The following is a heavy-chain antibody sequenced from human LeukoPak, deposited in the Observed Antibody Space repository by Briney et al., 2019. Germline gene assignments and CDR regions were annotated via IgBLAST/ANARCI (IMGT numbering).Heavy chain of an antibody. J-gene: IGHJ4*02. CDR2: IYYSGST. Sequence: SETLSLTCTVSGGSISSSSYYWGWIRQPPGQGLEWIGSIYYSGSTYYNPSLKSRVTISVDTSKNQFSLKLSSVTAADTAVYYCARVGGYSYLDYWGQGTLVTVSS. CDR1: GGSISSSSYY. CDR3: ARVGGYSYLDY. V-gene: IGHV4-39*07. D-gene: IGHD5-18*01.